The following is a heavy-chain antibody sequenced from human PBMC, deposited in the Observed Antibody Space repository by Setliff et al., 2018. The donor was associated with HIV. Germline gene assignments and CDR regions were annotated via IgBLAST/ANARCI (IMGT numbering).Heavy chain of an antibody. V-gene: IGHV1-18*01. CDR2: INPSGGST. CDR3: ARFAVAGTKWSDP. J-gene: IGHJ5*02. D-gene: IGHD6-19*01. Sequence: ASVKVSCKASGYSFINYGISWVRQAPGQGLEWMGIINPSGGSTSYAQKFQGRVTMTTDTSTSTAYMELRSLRSDDTAVYYCARFAVAGTKWSDPWGQGTLVTVSS. CDR1: GYSFINYG.